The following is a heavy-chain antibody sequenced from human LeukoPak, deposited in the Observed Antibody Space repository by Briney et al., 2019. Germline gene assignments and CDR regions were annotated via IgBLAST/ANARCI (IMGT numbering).Heavy chain of an antibody. CDR3: ARRMPAVGVSPFDY. J-gene: IGHJ4*02. V-gene: IGHV3-7*01. CDR2: IKHLGNEK. Sequence: PGGSLRLSCVDSKFSLGKYCMAWVRQAPGKGLEWLANIKHLGNEKYYVDYVRGRFTSSRDNAENSLYLQMNSLSAEGTAIYFGARRMPAVGVSPFDYWGQGTLVTVSS. CDR1: KFSLGKYC. D-gene: IGHD1-26*01.